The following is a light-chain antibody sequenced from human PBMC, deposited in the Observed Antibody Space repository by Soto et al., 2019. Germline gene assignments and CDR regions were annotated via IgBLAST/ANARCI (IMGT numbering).Light chain of an antibody. CDR3: SSYTSTITVL. CDR1: SSDVGASKY. J-gene: IGLJ2*01. Sequence: QSALTQPASVSGSPGQSITICCTGTSSDVGASKYVSWYQQHPGKAPKLMIYEVSNRPSGVSNRFSGSKSGNTASLTISGLQAEDEADYYCSSYTSTITVLFGGGTKLTVL. CDR2: EVS. V-gene: IGLV2-14*01.